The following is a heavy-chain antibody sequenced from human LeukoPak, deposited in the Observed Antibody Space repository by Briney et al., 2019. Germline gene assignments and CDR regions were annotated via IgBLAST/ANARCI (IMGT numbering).Heavy chain of an antibody. CDR1: GGSISSSSYY. CDR2: IYYSGST. CDR3: AREPFYYDSSGLPGGWFDP. D-gene: IGHD3-22*01. J-gene: IGHJ5*02. V-gene: IGHV4-39*07. Sequence: SETLSLTCTVSGGSISSSSYYWGWIRQPPGKGLEWIGSIYYSGSTYYNPSLKSRVTISVDTSKNQFSLKLSSVTAADTAVYYCAREPFYYDSSGLPGGWFDPWGQGTLVTVSS.